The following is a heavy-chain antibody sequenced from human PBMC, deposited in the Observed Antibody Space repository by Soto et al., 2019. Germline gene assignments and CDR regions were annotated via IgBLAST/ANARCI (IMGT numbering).Heavy chain of an antibody. Sequence: SETLSLTCTVSGGSISSHYWSWIRQPPGKGLEWIGYIHHSGSTNYNPSLKSRVTISVDTSKNQFSLKVSSVTAEDTAVYYCARAIWRGYGGYYMDVWGKGTTVTVSS. CDR1: GGSISSHY. CDR3: ARAIWRGYGGYYMDV. J-gene: IGHJ6*03. CDR2: IHHSGST. D-gene: IGHD5-12*01. V-gene: IGHV4-59*11.